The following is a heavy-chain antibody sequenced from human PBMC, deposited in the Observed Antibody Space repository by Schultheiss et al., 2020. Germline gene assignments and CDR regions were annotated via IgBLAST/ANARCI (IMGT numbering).Heavy chain of an antibody. J-gene: IGHJ4*02. Sequence: GGSLRLSCAASGFTFSSYAMSWVRQAPGKGLVWVSRINSDGSSTSYADSVKGRFTISRDNAKNTLYLQMNSLRAEDTAVYYCARDCFGGSCEAIDYWGQGTLVTVSS. CDR2: INSDGSST. CDR1: GFTFSSYA. D-gene: IGHD2-15*01. CDR3: ARDCFGGSCEAIDY. V-gene: IGHV3-74*01.